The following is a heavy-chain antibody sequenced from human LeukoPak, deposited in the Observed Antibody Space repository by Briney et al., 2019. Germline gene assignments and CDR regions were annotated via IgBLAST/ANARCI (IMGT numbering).Heavy chain of an antibody. CDR3: ARDRVGATDN. CDR2: TYYRSKWYS. CDR1: GDSVSSNNAA. V-gene: IGHV6-1*01. J-gene: IGHJ4*02. D-gene: IGHD1-26*01. Sequence: SQTLSLTCAISGDSVSSNNAAWNWLRQSPSRGLEWLGRTYYRSKWYSDYAVSVKSRITINPDTSKNQFSLHLNSVTPEDTAVYYCARDRVGATDNWGQGTLVTVSS.